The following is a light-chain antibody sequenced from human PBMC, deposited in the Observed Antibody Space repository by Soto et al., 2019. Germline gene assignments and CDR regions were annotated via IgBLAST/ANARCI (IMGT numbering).Light chain of an antibody. V-gene: IGKV1-5*01. J-gene: IGKJ4*01. Sequence: DIQMTQSPSTLSASVGDRVTITCRASQSISSWLAWYQQKPGKAPKLLIHEASRLESGVPSRFSGSESGTEFTLTISGLHPEDFATYYCQQYTNFPLTFGEGTRVEIK. CDR1: QSISSW. CDR2: EAS. CDR3: QQYTNFPLT.